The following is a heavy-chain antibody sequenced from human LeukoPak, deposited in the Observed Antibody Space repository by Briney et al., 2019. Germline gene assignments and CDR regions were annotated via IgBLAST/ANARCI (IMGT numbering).Heavy chain of an antibody. CDR3: ASRGYCSSTSCGTFDY. J-gene: IGHJ4*02. CDR2: INHSGST. V-gene: IGHV4-34*01. CDR1: GGSFSGYY. D-gene: IGHD2-2*01. Sequence: SETLSLTCAVYGGSFSGYYWSWIRQPPGKGLEWIGEINHSGSTNYNPSLKSRVTISVDTSKNQFSLKLSSVTAADTAVYYCASRGYCSSTSCGTFDYWGQGTLVTVSS.